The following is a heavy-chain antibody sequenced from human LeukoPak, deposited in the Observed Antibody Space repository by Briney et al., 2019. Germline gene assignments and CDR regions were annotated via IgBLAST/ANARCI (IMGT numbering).Heavy chain of an antibody. D-gene: IGHD5-24*01. CDR3: ARDGYNFACDY. CDR1: GGSISSSSYY. Sequence: SETLSLTCTVSGGSISSSSYYWGWIRQPPGKGLEWIGSIYYSGSTYYHPSLKSRVTISVDTSKNQFSLKLSSVTAADTAVYYCARDGYNFACDYWGQGSLVTVSS. V-gene: IGHV4-39*02. J-gene: IGHJ4*02. CDR2: IYYSGST.